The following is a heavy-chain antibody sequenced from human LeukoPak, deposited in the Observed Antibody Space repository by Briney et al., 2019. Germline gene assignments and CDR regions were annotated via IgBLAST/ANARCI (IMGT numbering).Heavy chain of an antibody. Sequence: SLRLSCAASGFTFDDYALHWVRQAPGKGLEWVSGISWNSGSIGYADSVKGRFTISRDNAKNSLYLQMNSLRAEDTALYYCAKDIEQWLVTAFDIWGQGTMVTVSS. CDR1: GFTFDDYA. D-gene: IGHD6-19*01. CDR3: AKDIEQWLVTAFDI. CDR2: ISWNSGSI. J-gene: IGHJ3*02. V-gene: IGHV3-9*01.